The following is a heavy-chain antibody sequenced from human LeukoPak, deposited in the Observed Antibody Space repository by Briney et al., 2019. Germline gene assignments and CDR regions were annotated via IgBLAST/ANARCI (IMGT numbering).Heavy chain of an antibody. CDR3: AREVAGTGYYFDY. V-gene: IGHV3-7*01. CDR1: GFTFSSDW. D-gene: IGHD6-19*01. Sequence: GGSLRLSCAASGFTFSSDWMSWVRQAPGKGLEWVANIKQDGSEKYYVDSVKGRFTISRDNAKNSLYLQMNSLRAEDTAVYYCAREVAGTGYYFDYWGQGTLVTVSS. CDR2: IKQDGSEK. J-gene: IGHJ4*02.